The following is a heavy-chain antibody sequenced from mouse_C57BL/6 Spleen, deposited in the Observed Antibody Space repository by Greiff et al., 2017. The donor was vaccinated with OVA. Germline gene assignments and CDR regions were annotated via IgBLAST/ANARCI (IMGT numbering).Heavy chain of an antibody. CDR1: GYTFTDYE. V-gene: IGHV1-15*01. CDR2: IDPETGGT. CDR3: TRGDYYGRVDWYFDV. J-gene: IGHJ1*03. D-gene: IGHD1-1*01. Sequence: VKLMESGAELVRPGASVTLSCKASGYTFTDYEMHWVKQTPVHGLEWIGAIDPETGGTAYNQKFKGKAILTADKSSSTAYMELRSLTSEDSAVYYCTRGDYYGRVDWYFDVWGTGTTVTVSS.